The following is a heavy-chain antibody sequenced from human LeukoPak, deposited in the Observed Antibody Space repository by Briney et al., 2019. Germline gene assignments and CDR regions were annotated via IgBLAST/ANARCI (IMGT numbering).Heavy chain of an antibody. CDR3: ARFDGGNTDAFDI. CDR1: GGSISSSDYY. CDR2: IYYSGST. D-gene: IGHD4-23*01. V-gene: IGHV4-61*08. J-gene: IGHJ3*02. Sequence: SQTLSLTCTVSGGSISSSDYYWSWIRQPPGKGLEWIGYIYYSGSTNYNPSLKSRVTISVDTSKNQFSLKLSSVTAADTAVYYCARFDGGNTDAFDIWGQGTMVTVSS.